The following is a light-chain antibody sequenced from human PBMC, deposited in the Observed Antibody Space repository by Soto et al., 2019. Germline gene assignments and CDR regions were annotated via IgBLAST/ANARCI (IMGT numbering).Light chain of an antibody. CDR3: QQRSDWLPLT. CDR1: QSVSTA. CDR2: DAS. V-gene: IGKV3-11*01. Sequence: EVVLTQSPATLSLSPGEGATLSCRASQSVSTALAWYQQRPGQAPRLLIYDASKRATGIPARFSGSGSGTDFALTISSLAPEDYAVYYCQQRSDWLPLTFGGGTKVEIK. J-gene: IGKJ4*01.